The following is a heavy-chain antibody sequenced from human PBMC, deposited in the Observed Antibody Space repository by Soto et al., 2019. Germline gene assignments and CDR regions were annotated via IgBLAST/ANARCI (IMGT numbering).Heavy chain of an antibody. D-gene: IGHD1-26*01. CDR3: GRGRSGQLVVFY. CDR1: GYTFTGHY. Sequence: ASVKVSCKASGYTFTGHYIHWVRQAPGQGPDCMGEIGPANGDTRYGQKFQGRVTMTRDTSITTVYMELNNLRLDDTAIYYCGRGRSGQLVVFYWGQGTPVTVSS. CDR2: IGPANGDT. J-gene: IGHJ4*02. V-gene: IGHV1-2*02.